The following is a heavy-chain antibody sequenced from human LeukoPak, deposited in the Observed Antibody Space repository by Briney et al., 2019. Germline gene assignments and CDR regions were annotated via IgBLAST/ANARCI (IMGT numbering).Heavy chain of an antibody. CDR3: ASSIGSGYYFYPVAFDI. CDR2: IIPIIGTA. CDR1: GGTFSSYA. Sequence: SVKLSCNASGGTFSSYAISWVRQAPGQGLEWMGRIIPIIGTANYAQKFQGRVTITADESTSTAYMELSSLRSEDTAVYYGASSIGSGYYFYPVAFDIWGQGTMVTVSS. J-gene: IGHJ3*02. D-gene: IGHD3-22*01. V-gene: IGHV1-69*11.